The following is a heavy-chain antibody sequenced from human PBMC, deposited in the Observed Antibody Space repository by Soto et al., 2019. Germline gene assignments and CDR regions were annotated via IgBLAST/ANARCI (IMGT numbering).Heavy chain of an antibody. V-gene: IGHV4-38-2*02. CDR3: ARDKRVTMIGGWFDP. J-gene: IGHJ5*02. Sequence: SETLSLTSVVSGYSISIGYYWACVRQPPGKELEWIVSIYHSGKTYYKPSLRSRVTVSVDTSKNQFSMKLISVTAADTAVYYCARDKRVTMIGGWFDPWGQGTLVTVSS. D-gene: IGHD3-22*01. CDR1: GYSISIGYY. CDR2: IYHSGKT.